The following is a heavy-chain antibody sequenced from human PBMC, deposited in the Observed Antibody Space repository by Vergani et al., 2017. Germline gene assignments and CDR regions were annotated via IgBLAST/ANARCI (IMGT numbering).Heavy chain of an antibody. CDR3: ASGKYYSDSTSQFRWRYFDV. D-gene: IGHD3-16*01. Sequence: QMQLQESGPGLVKASETLSLTCTVSGDSIISRSYYWGWIRQPPGKGLEWIGSIYNSGNGDSSSSLKSRVTISADTSKNQFSLRLTSVTAADTAVYYCASGKYYSDSTSQFRWRYFDVWGRGTLVTVPS. V-gene: IGHV4-39*01. CDR2: IYNSGNG. CDR1: GDSIISRSYY. J-gene: IGHJ2*01.